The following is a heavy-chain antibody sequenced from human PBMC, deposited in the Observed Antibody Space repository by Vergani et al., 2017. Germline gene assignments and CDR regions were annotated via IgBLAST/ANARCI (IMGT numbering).Heavy chain of an antibody. J-gene: IGHJ4*02. CDR2: INPNSGGT. Sequence: VQLLESGGGLVQPGGSLRLSCAASGYTFTGYYMHWVRQAPGQGLEWMGWINPNSGGTNYAQKFQGWVTMTRDTSISTAYMELSRLRSDDTAVYYCARGESLYSSSWYELWDYWGQGTLVTVSS. V-gene: IGHV1-2*04. CDR3: ARGESLYSSSWYELWDY. CDR1: GYTFTGYY. D-gene: IGHD6-13*01.